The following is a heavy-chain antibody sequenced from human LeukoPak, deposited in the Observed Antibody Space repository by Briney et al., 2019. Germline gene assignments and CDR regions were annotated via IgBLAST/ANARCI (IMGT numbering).Heavy chain of an antibody. D-gene: IGHD1-26*01. CDR3: ARGSGLAHYYYYYMDV. J-gene: IGHJ6*03. CDR2: IYHSGST. CDR1: GGSISNNY. Sequence: PSETLSLTCTVSGGSISNNYWNWIRQPPGKGLEGIAYIYHSGSTNYNPSLKSRVTISVDTSTNQFSLTLSSVTAADTAVYYCARGSGLAHYYYYYMDVWGKGATVTISS. V-gene: IGHV4-59*01.